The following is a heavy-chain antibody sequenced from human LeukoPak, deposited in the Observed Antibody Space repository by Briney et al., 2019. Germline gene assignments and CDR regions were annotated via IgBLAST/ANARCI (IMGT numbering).Heavy chain of an antibody. CDR1: GYTFTSYY. CDR2: ISPSGGST. D-gene: IGHD6-13*01. J-gene: IGHJ6*02. CDR3: ARDQGSSSWNYYYGMDV. Sequence: ASVKVSCTASGYTFTSYYMHWVRQAPGQGLEWMGIISPSGGSTSYAREFQGRVTMTRDTSTSTASMELSSLRSDDTAVYYCARDQGSSSWNYYYGMDVWGQGTTVTVSS. V-gene: IGHV1-46*01.